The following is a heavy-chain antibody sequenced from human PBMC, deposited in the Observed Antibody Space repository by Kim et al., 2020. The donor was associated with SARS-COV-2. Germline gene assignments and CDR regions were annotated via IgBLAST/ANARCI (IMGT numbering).Heavy chain of an antibody. Sequence: KGRFTISRDNAKTTLYLQMNSLRAEDTAVYYCASLGSRPYYYGSGDAFDIWGQGTMVTVSS. CDR3: ASLGSRPYYYGSGDAFDI. J-gene: IGHJ3*02. V-gene: IGHV3-74*01. D-gene: IGHD3-10*01.